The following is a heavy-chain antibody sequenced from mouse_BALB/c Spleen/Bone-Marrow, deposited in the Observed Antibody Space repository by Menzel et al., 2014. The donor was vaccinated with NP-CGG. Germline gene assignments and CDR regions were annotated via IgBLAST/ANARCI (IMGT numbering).Heavy chain of an antibody. CDR3: ARLTQGFYYFYY. CDR1: GYTFTDYA. CDR2: INTYYGDV. V-gene: IGHV1S137*01. Sequence: QDQLQQSGADVVGPGVSVKISCKGSGYTFTDYAMHWVKQSHAKSLEWIGVINTYYGDVNYSQKFKGKATMTVDKSSSTAYMELARLTSEDSAIYYCARLTQGFYYFYYWGQGTPLSVSS. D-gene: IGHD3-1*01. J-gene: IGHJ2*01.